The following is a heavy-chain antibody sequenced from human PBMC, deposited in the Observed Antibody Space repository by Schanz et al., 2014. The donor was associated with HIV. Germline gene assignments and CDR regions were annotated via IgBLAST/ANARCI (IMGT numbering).Heavy chain of an antibody. J-gene: IGHJ6*02. Sequence: QVQLVQSGAEVKKPGASVKVSCKASGYTFTSYYMHWVRQAPGQGLEWMGIINPSGGSTSYAQKFQGRVTMTRDTSTSTVYMELRSLRSDDTAVYYCARGGRGDNYYYYGMDVWGQGTTVTVSS. CDR2: INPSGGST. V-gene: IGHV1-46*01. D-gene: IGHD7-27*01. CDR1: GYTFTSYY. CDR3: ARGGRGDNYYYYGMDV.